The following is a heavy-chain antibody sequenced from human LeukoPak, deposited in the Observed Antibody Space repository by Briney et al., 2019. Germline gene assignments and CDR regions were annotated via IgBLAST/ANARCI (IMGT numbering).Heavy chain of an antibody. Sequence: NPSETLSLTCAVYGGSFSGYYWSWIRQPPGKGLEWIGYIYYSGSTNYNPSLKSRVTISVDTSKNQFSLKLSSVTAADTAVYYCARDEGIPPGSSWYIGWGQGTLVTVSS. CDR1: GGSFSGYY. D-gene: IGHD6-13*01. CDR3: ARDEGIPPGSSWYIG. V-gene: IGHV4-59*01. CDR2: IYYSGST. J-gene: IGHJ4*02.